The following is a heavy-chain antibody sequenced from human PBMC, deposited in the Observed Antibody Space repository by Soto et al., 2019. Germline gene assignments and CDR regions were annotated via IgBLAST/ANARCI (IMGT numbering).Heavy chain of an antibody. CDR2: MNPNSGNT. J-gene: IGHJ6*02. Sequence: ASVKVSCKASGYTFTSYDINWGRQATGQGLEWMGWMNPNSGNTGYAQKFQGRVTMTRNTSISTAYMELSSLRSEDTAVYYCARLYYDFWSGYYRDYGMDVWGQGTTVTVSS. CDR3: ARLYYDFWSGYYRDYGMDV. CDR1: GYTFTSYD. D-gene: IGHD3-3*01. V-gene: IGHV1-8*01.